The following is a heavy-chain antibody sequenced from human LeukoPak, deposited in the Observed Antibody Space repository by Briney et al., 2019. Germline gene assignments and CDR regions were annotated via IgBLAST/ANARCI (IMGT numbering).Heavy chain of an antibody. V-gene: IGHV3-30*18. CDR3: AKDAKIYGDYGHYFDY. D-gene: IGHD4-17*01. Sequence: GSLRLSCAASGFTFSSYGMHWVRQAPGKGLEWVAVISYDGSNKYYADSVKGRFTISRDNSKNTLYLQMNSLRAEDTAVYYCAKDAKIYGDYGHYFDYWGQGTLVTVSS. CDR1: GFTFSSYG. CDR2: ISYDGSNK. J-gene: IGHJ4*02.